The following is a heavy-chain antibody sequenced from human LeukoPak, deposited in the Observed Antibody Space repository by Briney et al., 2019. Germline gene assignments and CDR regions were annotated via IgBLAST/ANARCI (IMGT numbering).Heavy chain of an antibody. Sequence: ASVKVSCKASGYTFTSYYMHWVRQAPGQGLEWMGIINPSGGSTSYAQKFQGRVTMTRDTSTSTVYMELSSLRSEDTAVYYCATTTVTTFRSGYFDYWGQGTLVTVSS. D-gene: IGHD4-17*01. CDR2: INPSGGST. CDR1: GYTFTSYY. V-gene: IGHV1-46*01. CDR3: ATTTVTTFRSGYFDY. J-gene: IGHJ4*02.